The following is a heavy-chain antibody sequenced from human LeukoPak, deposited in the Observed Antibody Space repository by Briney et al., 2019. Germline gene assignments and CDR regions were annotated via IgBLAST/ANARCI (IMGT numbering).Heavy chain of an antibody. CDR1: GFTFSSYA. Sequence: GGSLRLSCAASGFTFSSYAMSWVRQAPGKGLEWVSTISVSGGHTYYADSVKGRFTISRDNSKNTLCLQMNSLRAEDTAFYYCATTAATYYFDYWGQGTLVTVSS. J-gene: IGHJ4*02. CDR3: ATTAATYYFDY. V-gene: IGHV3-23*01. D-gene: IGHD6-13*01. CDR2: ISVSGGHT.